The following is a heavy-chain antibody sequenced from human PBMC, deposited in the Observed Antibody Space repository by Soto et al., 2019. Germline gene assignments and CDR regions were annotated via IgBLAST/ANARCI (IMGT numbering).Heavy chain of an antibody. CDR1: GVSIANFF. CDR2: MSQGGTT. D-gene: IGHD6-19*01. J-gene: IGHJ5*02. CDR3: ARDRGGITVAANPLGEWFDP. V-gene: IGHV4-59*08. Sequence: QVQLQESGPGLVKPSETLSLTCTVSGVSIANFFWSWIRQPPGKGLEWIGYMSQGGTTTYNPSLKGRATISVDTSKNQLSLTLTSVTAADTAMYCCARDRGGITVAANPLGEWFDPWGPGTLVTVSS.